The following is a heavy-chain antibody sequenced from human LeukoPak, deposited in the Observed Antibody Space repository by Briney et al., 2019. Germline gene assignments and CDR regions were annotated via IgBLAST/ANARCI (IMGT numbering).Heavy chain of an antibody. D-gene: IGHD3-9*01. J-gene: IGHJ4*02. V-gene: IGHV4-61*02. CDR3: AREYYDILTGYEDYFDY. Sequence: PSETLSLTCTVSGGSISSGSYYWSWIRQPAGKGLEWIGRIYTSGSTNYNPSLKSRVTISVDTSKNQFSLKLSSVTAADTAVYYCAREYYDILTGYEDYFDYWGQGTLVTVSS. CDR1: GGSISSGSYY. CDR2: IYTSGST.